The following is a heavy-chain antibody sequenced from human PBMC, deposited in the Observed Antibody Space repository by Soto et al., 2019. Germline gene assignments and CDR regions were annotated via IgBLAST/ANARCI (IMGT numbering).Heavy chain of an antibody. J-gene: IGHJ4*02. CDR1: VFPFSDYY. CDR3: AGGWYFFDY. D-gene: IGHD6-19*01. V-gene: IGHV3-30*03. Sequence: GGSLRLSCAASVFPFSDYYMHWARQAPGKGLEWVAGISFDGSNKYHADSVKGRFTISRDNSKNTLYLQMNSLRTEDTAVYYCAGGWYFFDYCGQGTLVTVSS. CDR2: ISFDGSNK.